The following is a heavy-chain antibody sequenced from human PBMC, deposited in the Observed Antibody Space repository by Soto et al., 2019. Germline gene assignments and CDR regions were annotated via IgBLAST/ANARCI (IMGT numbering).Heavy chain of an antibody. CDR3: ARGVTAGVDY. J-gene: IGHJ4*02. CDR1: GYTFTSFD. CDR2: MSPNSGNT. D-gene: IGHD1-26*01. V-gene: IGHV1-8*01. Sequence: GASVKVSCKASGYTFTSFDINWVRQATGQGLEWMGWMSPNSGNTGYAQKFQGRVTMTRDASISTAYMELSSLTSEDTAVYYCARGVTAGVDYWGQGTLVAVSS.